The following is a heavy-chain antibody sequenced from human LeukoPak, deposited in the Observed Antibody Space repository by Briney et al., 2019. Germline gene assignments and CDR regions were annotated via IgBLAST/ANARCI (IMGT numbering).Heavy chain of an antibody. J-gene: IGHJ6*02. CDR3: ARWGSSGWYPMDV. Sequence: GGSLRLSCAASGFTFSTYWMHWVRQAPGKGLVLVSCINSDGSSPSYADSVKGRFTISRDNAKNTVYLQMNSLRAEDTAVYYCARWGSSGWYPMDVWGQGTTVTVSS. D-gene: IGHD6-19*01. CDR1: GFTFSTYW. V-gene: IGHV3-74*01. CDR2: INSDGSSP.